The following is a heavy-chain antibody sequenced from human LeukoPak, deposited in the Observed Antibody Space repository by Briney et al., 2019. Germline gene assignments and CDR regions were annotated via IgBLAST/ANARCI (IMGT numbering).Heavy chain of an antibody. J-gene: IGHJ1*01. V-gene: IGHV3-30*02. D-gene: IGHD1-7*01. CDR2: IRFDGTNK. CDR3: AKEWVGAGGTATFQH. Sequence: GGSLRLSCAASGFIFSNYGMHWVRQAPGKGLEWVAFIRFDGTNKYYADSAKGRFTISRDNSKNTLYLQMNSLRLDDTAVYYCAKEWVGAGGTATFQHWGQGTLITVSS. CDR1: GFIFSNYG.